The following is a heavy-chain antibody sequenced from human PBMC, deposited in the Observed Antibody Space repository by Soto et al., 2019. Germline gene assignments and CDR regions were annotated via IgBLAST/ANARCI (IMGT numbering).Heavy chain of an antibody. CDR1: GGSISTYY. D-gene: IGHD4-17*01. CDR2: IFYSGST. CDR3: ARVNDYGGNRADY. J-gene: IGHJ4*02. Sequence: SETLSLTCTVSGGSISTYYWSWIRQPPGKGLEWIGYIFYSGSTNYNPSLKSRVTMSVDTSKNQFSLNLTSVTAADTAVYYCARVNDYGGNRADYWGQGTLVTVSS. V-gene: IGHV4-59*08.